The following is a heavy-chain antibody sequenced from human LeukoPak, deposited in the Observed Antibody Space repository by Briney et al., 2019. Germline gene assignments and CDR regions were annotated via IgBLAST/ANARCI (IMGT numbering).Heavy chain of an antibody. D-gene: IGHD3-3*01. J-gene: IGHJ4*02. Sequence: TGRSLRLSCAASGFTFSSYAMHWVRQAPGKGLEWVANMNQDGSEKNYVDSVKGRFTISRDNAKSSLYLEMNSLRAEDTAVYYCARASGSMDYWGQGTLVTVSS. V-gene: IGHV3-7*04. CDR2: MNQDGSEK. CDR1: GFTFSSYA. CDR3: ARASGSMDY.